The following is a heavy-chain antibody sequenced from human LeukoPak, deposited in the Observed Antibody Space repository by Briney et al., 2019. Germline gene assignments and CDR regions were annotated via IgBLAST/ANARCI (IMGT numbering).Heavy chain of an antibody. Sequence: PSETLSLTCTVSGGSISNYYWSWIRQPPGKGLEWIGYIYYSGSTNYNPSLRSRVTISVDSSKNQFSLKLSSVTAADTAVYYCARGGGWYDSWGQGTLVTASS. J-gene: IGHJ5*01. CDR2: IYYSGST. D-gene: IGHD4-23*01. CDR1: GGSISNYY. CDR3: ARGGGWYDS. V-gene: IGHV4-59*01.